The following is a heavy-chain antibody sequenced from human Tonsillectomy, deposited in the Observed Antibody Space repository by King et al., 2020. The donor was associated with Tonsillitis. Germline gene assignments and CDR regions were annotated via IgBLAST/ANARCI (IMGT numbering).Heavy chain of an antibody. CDR3: ASGQRPDYYYYYGMDV. CDR1: GFTFSDYY. CDR2: ISSSGSTR. V-gene: IGHV3-11*01. J-gene: IGHJ6*02. Sequence: VQLVESGGGVVKPGGFLRLSCAASGFTFSDYYMSWIRQAPGKGLEWVSYISSSGSTRYYADSVKGRFTISRDNAKNSLYLQMNSLRAEDTAVYYCASGQRPDYYYYYGMDVWGQGTTVTVSS.